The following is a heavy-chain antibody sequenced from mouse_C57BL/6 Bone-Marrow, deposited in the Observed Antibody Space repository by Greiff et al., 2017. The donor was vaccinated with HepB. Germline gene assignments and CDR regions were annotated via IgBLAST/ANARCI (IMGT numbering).Heavy chain of an antibody. Sequence: VQLKQPGAELVKPGASVKLSCKASGYTFTSYWMHWVKQRPGQGLEWIGMIHPNSGSTNYNEKFKSKATLTVDKSSSTAYMQLSSLTSEDSAVYYCYCYGRWYFDVWGTGTTVTVSS. J-gene: IGHJ1*03. D-gene: IGHD1-1*01. CDR3: YCYGRWYFDV. V-gene: IGHV1-64*01. CDR1: GYTFTSYW. CDR2: IHPNSGST.